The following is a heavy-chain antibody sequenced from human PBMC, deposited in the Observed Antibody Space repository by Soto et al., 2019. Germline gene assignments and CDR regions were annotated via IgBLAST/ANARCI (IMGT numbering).Heavy chain of an antibody. CDR2: ISYDGSNK. D-gene: IGHD4-17*01. CDR3: AKVGDYGDYRLLGIDY. Sequence: PGGSLRLSCAASGFTFSSYGMHWVRQAPGKGLEWVAVISYDGSNKYYADSVKGRFTISRDNSKNTLYLQMNSLRAEGTAVYYCAKVGDYGDYRLLGIDYWGQGTLVTVSS. J-gene: IGHJ4*02. CDR1: GFTFSSYG. V-gene: IGHV3-30*18.